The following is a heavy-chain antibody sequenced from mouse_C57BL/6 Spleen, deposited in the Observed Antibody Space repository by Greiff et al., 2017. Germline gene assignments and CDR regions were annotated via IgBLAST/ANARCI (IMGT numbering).Heavy chain of an antibody. CDR2: IWSDGST. Sequence: VKVVESGPGLVAPSQSLSITCTVSGFSLTSYGVHWVRQPPGKGLEWLVVIWSDGSTTYNSALKSRLSISKDNSKSQVFLKMNSLQTDDTSMYYCARHGSNYWYFDVWGTGTTVTVSS. J-gene: IGHJ1*03. CDR3: ARHGSNYWYFDV. D-gene: IGHD2-5*01. CDR1: GFSLTSYG. V-gene: IGHV2-6-1*01.